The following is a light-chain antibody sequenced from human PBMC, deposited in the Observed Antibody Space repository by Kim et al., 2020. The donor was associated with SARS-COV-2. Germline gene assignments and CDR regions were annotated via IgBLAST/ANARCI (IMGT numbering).Light chain of an antibody. CDR1: SSDVGSYNL. J-gene: IGLJ3*02. CDR2: EVS. Sequence: QSVVTQPASVSGSPGQSITISCTGTSSDVGSYNLVSWYQQHPGKAPKLMIYEVSKRPSGVSNRFSGSKSGNTASLTISGLQAEDEADYYCCSYAGSSNWVFGGGTKLTVL. V-gene: IGLV2-23*02. CDR3: CSYAGSSNWV.